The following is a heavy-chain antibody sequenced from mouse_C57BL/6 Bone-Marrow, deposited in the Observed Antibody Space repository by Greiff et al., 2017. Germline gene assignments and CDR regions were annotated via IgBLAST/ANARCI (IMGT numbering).Heavy chain of an antibody. V-gene: IGHV1-7*01. CDR2: INPSSGYT. CDR3: ARWGTGTEAWFAY. J-gene: IGHJ3*01. D-gene: IGHD4-1*01. Sequence: QVQLKESGAELAKPGASVKLSCKASGYTFTSYWMHWVKQRPGQGLEWIGYINPSSGYTKYNQKFKDKATLTADKSSSTAYMQLSSLTYEDSAVYYCARWGTGTEAWFAYWGQGTLVTVSA. CDR1: GYTFTSYW.